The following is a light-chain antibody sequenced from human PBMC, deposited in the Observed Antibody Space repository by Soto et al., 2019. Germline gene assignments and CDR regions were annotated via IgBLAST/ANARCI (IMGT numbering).Light chain of an antibody. CDR1: QSVNTY. CDR3: QQRSTTPLT. J-gene: IGKJ1*01. V-gene: IGKV3-11*01. CDR2: DAS. Sequence: EIVLTQSPATLSLSPGERVSLSCRASQSVNTYSAWYQQKPGQAPRLLIYDASSRATDIPARFSGSGSGTDFTVTISSLEPEDFAIFYCQQRSTTPLTVGHWPRVE.